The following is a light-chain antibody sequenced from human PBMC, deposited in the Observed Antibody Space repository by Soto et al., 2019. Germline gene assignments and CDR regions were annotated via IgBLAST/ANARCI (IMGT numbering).Light chain of an antibody. CDR3: QQRTNWLT. V-gene: IGKV3-11*01. CDR2: HAS. J-gene: IGKJ4*01. CDR1: QSVSGY. Sequence: EIVLTQSPATMSLSPGERATLSCRASQSVSGYLAWYQQKPGQAPRLPIYHASNRATDLPARFSGSESGTDLALTISSLEPEDFAIYYCQQRTNWLTFGGRTRVEIQ.